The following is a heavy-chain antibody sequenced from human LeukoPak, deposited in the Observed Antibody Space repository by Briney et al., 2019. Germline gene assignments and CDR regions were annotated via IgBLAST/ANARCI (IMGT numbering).Heavy chain of an antibody. V-gene: IGHV3-23*01. CDR2: ISGSGGST. CDR3: AKGPKDIVVVPAAIYPDY. D-gene: IGHD2-2*01. J-gene: IGHJ4*02. Sequence: GGSLRLSCAASGFTFSSYAMSWVRQAPGKGLEWVSAISGSGGSTYYADSVEGRFTISRDNSKNTLYLQMNSLRAEDTAVYYCAKGPKDIVVVPAAIYPDYWGQGTLVTVSS. CDR1: GFTFSSYA.